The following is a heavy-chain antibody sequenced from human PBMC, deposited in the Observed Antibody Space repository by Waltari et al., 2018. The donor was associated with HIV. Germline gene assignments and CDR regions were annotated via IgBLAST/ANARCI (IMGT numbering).Heavy chain of an antibody. D-gene: IGHD1-26*01. CDR1: GYTFLSYG. J-gene: IGHJ4*02. CDR3: ARDGLRYSGTFYSDY. CDR2: ISTYNANT. V-gene: IGHV1-18*01. Sequence: QVHLVPSGAEMKKPGASVKVSCKASGYTFLSYGISWVRQAPGHGLEWMGWISTYNANTNYAQSLQGRVTMTTDTSTTTAYMELRSLTSDDTAVYYCARDGLRYSGTFYSDYWGQGTLVTVSS.